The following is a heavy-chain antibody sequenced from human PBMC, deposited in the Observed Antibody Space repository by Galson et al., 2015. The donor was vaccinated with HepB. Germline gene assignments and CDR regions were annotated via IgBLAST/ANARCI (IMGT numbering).Heavy chain of an antibody. V-gene: IGHV3-30*04. CDR1: GFTFSSYA. CDR3: AKDQTIRDGGFDY. J-gene: IGHJ4*02. CDR2: ISYDGSNK. Sequence: SLRLSCAASGFTFSSYAMYWVRQAPGKGLEWVAVISYDGSNKYYADSVKGRFTISRDNSKNTLYLQMNSLRAEDTAVYYCAKDQTIRDGGFDYWGQGTLVTVSS. D-gene: IGHD4-23*01.